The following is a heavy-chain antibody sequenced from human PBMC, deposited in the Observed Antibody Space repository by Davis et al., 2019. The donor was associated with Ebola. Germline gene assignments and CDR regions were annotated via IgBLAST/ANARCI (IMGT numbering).Heavy chain of an antibody. CDR2: IRSKANSYAT. J-gene: IGHJ4*02. V-gene: IGHV3-73*01. CDR3: TSTTGTNDY. CDR1: GFTFSGSA. D-gene: IGHD1-1*01. Sequence: GESLKISCAASGFTFSGSAMHWVRHASGKGLEWVGRIRSKANSYATAYAESVKGRFTISRDDSKNSAYLQRNSLKTEDTAVYYCTSTTGTNDYWGQGTLVTVSS.